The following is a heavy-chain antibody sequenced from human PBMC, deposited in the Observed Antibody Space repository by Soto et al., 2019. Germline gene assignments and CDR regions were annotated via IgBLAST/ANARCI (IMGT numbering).Heavy chain of an antibody. D-gene: IGHD3-10*01. V-gene: IGHV4-39*01. CDR2: IYYSGNT. J-gene: IGHJ5*01. CDR3: ARLGYYGSGSYFSLDS. Sequence: QLQVQESGPGLVKPSETLSLTCTVSGGSISSSSYYWGWIRQPPGKGLESIGSIYYSGNTYYKPSLKSRVTISVDTSKNQFSLKLSSVTAADTAVYYCARLGYYGSGSYFSLDSWGQGILVTVSS. CDR1: GGSISSSSYY.